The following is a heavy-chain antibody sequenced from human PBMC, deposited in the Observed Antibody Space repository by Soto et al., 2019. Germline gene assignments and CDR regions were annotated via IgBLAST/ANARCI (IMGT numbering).Heavy chain of an antibody. V-gene: IGHV4-39*01. CDR2: ISYSGNT. J-gene: IGHJ4*02. CDR3: VRFWPPPVYNILTIYTDAFDY. CDR1: GGSITIDSYF. D-gene: IGHD3-9*01. Sequence: QLQLQESGPGLVKPSETLSRTCSVSGGSITIDSYFWGWIRQSPEKGLEWIASISYSGNTYYNPTPKSRVSISVDTSKSHFSLRLCSVTAADSAVYHCVRFWPPPVYNILTIYTDAFDYWGQGTLVTVSS.